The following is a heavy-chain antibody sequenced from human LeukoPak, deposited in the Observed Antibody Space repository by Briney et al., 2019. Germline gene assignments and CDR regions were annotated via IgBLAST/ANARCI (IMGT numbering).Heavy chain of an antibody. CDR1: SVFISSFS. CDR3: ARSTTTWSH. CDR2: IYNGGST. Sequence: PSETLSLTCTVSSVFISSFSSWTWIRQPPGKGLEWIGHIYNGGSTDYNPSLKSRITMSVDASKNQVSLRMSSVTAADAAVYFCARSTTTWSHWGQGTLVTVSS. D-gene: IGHD2-2*01. J-gene: IGHJ4*02. V-gene: IGHV4-59*01.